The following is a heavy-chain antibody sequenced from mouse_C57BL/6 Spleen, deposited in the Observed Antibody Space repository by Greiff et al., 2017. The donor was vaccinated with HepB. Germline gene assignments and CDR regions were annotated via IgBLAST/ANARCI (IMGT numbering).Heavy chain of an antibody. J-gene: IGHJ4*01. CDR2: INPSNGGT. CDR3: ARDGSSTDYAMDY. D-gene: IGHD1-1*01. CDR1: SYTFTSYW. Sequence: QVQLQQPGAELVMPGASVKLSCKASSYTFTSYWMHWVKQRPGQGLEWIGNINPSNGGTNYNEKFKSKATLTVDKSSSTAYMQLSSLTSEDSAVYYCARDGSSTDYAMDYWGQGTSVTVSS. V-gene: IGHV1-53*01.